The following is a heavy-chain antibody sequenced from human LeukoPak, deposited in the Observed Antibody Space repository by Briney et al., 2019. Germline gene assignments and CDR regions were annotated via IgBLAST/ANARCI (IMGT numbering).Heavy chain of an antibody. D-gene: IGHD3-9*01. Sequence: GGSLRLSCTVSGFTVSSNSWSWVRQAPGKGLDWVSVLYSGGGTYSADSVKGRFTISRDNSKNTLYLQMNSLRAEDTAVYYCARGGYDILTGYYGLFDYWGQGTLVTVSS. CDR3: ARGGYDILTGYYGLFDY. CDR1: GFTVSSNS. J-gene: IGHJ4*02. CDR2: LYSGGGT. V-gene: IGHV3-66*01.